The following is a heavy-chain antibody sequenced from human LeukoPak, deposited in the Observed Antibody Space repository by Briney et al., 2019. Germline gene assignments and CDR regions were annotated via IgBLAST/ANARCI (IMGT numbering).Heavy chain of an antibody. CDR2: IYSSGTT. J-gene: IGHJ5*02. CDR3: ARGSAYEHASGRFGP. CDR1: GGSISAYY. Sequence: PSETLSLTCIVSGGSISAYYWSWIRQPAGKGLEWIGRIYSSGTTNYNPSLESRVTMSVDTSKNQFSLKLTSVSAADTAVYYCARGSAYEHASGRFGPWGQGTLVTVSS. D-gene: IGHD3-10*01. V-gene: IGHV4-4*07.